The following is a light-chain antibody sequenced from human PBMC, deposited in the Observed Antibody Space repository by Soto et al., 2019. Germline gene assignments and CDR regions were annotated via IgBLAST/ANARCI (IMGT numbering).Light chain of an antibody. CDR1: SSNIGSNT. CDR2: SNN. CDR3: SSYTSSSTLYV. J-gene: IGLJ1*01. Sequence: QSVLTQPPSASGTPGQSVTISCSGSSSNIGSNTVTWYQQLPGTAPILLIYSNNRPSGVSNRFSGSKSGNTASLTISGLQAEDEADYYCSSYTSSSTLYVFGTGTKVTVL. V-gene: IGLV1-44*01.